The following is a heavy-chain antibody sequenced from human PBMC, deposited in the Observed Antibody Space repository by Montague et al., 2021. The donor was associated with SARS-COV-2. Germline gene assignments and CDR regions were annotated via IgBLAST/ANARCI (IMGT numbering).Heavy chain of an antibody. Sequence: SLSLSWSASGFTLNTYWMSWVRQAPGKGLEWVANIKGDGSEKVYVDSVKGRFTISRDNAKNSLYLQMNSLRVEDTAVYYCAREGSTETTSGAFDVWGQGTMVTVSS. D-gene: IGHD1-1*01. CDR1: GFTLNTYW. CDR3: AREGSTETTSGAFDV. CDR2: IKGDGSEK. J-gene: IGHJ3*01. V-gene: IGHV3-7*01.